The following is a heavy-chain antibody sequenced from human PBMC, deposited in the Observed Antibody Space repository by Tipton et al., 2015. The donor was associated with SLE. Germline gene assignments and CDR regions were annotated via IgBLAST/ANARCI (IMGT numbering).Heavy chain of an antibody. V-gene: IGHV3-11*01. CDR1: GFNFRDYY. D-gene: IGHD1-14*01. CDR3: ARTTLSLYFDS. CDR2: ISRGGNTI. J-gene: IGHJ4*02. Sequence: SLRLSCTASGFNFRDYYMTWIRQAPGKGLEWIAYISRGGNTIYYADSVKGRFTISRDNTKNSLSLQMSSLRDEDTAVYYCARTTLSLYFDSWGQATLLIVSS.